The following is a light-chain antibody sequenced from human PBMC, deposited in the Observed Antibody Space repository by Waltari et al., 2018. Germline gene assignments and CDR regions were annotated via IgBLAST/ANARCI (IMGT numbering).Light chain of an antibody. CDR1: QSVLYSSNNKNY. CDR2: WAS. CDR3: QQYYSTPLT. V-gene: IGKV4-1*01. Sequence: DIVMTQSPDSLAVSLGGRATINCKSSQSVLYSSNNKNYLVWYQQKPGQPPKLLIYWASTRESGVPDRFSGSGSGTDFTLTISSLQAEDVAVYYCQQYYSTPLTFGQGTKVEIK. J-gene: IGKJ1*01.